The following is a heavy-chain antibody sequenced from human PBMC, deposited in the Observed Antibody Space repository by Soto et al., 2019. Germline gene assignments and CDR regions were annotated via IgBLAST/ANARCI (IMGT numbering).Heavy chain of an antibody. J-gene: IGHJ4*02. CDR2: IYSGGST. Sequence: GGSLRLSCAASGFTVSSNYMSWVRQAPGKGLEWVSVIYSGGSTYYADSVKGRFTISRDNSKNTLYLQMNSLRAEDTAVYYCARAIPVCSGGSCYSGSLDYWGQGTLVTVSS. CDR1: GFTVSSNY. CDR3: ARAIPVCSGGSCYSGSLDY. V-gene: IGHV3-66*01. D-gene: IGHD2-15*01.